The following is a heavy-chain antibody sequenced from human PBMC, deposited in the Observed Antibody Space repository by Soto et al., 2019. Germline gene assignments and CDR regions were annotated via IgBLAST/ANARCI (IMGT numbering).Heavy chain of an antibody. Sequence: QVQLVQSGAEVKKPGSSVKVSCKASGGTFSSYAISWVRQAPGQGLEWMGGVIPIFGTANYAQKFQVRVTITAHKSMSTAYMEPSSLRSEDTAVYYCARDATMVRGELDYWGQGTLVTFSS. CDR2: VIPIFGTA. CDR3: ARDATMVRGELDY. V-gene: IGHV1-69*06. D-gene: IGHD3-10*01. J-gene: IGHJ4*02. CDR1: GGTFSSYA.